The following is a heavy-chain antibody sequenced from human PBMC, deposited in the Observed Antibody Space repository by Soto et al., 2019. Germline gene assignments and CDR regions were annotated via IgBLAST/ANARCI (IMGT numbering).Heavy chain of an antibody. J-gene: IGHJ6*02. V-gene: IGHV3-30*18. CDR1: GLTFSSYG. Sequence: GGSLRLSCAASGLTFSSYGIHWVRQAPGWGLEWVAVISYDGNDRHYAESVRGRFTISRDNSKNTLYLQMNSLRAEDTAVYYCAKDRVVVVPATMMNYGMDVWGQGTTVTVSS. CDR2: ISYDGNDR. CDR3: AKDRVVVVPATMMNYGMDV. D-gene: IGHD2-15*01.